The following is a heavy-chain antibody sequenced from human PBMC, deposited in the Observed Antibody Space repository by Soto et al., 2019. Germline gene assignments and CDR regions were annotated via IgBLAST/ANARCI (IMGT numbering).Heavy chain of an antibody. J-gene: IGHJ4*02. Sequence: GGSLRLSCAASGFTFSDYYMSWIRQAPGKGLEWVSYISSSGSTIYYADSVKGRFTISRDNAKNSLYLQMNSLRAEDTAVYYCARVFWSGYYRAPDYWGQGTLVTVSS. CDR1: GFTFSDYY. V-gene: IGHV3-11*01. CDR3: ARVFWSGYYRAPDY. D-gene: IGHD3-3*01. CDR2: ISSSGSTI.